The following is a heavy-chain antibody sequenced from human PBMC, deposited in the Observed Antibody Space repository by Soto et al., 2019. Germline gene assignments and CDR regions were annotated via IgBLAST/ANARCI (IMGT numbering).Heavy chain of an antibody. CDR1: GGSISSYY. D-gene: IGHD4-17*01. Sequence: QVQLQESGPGLVKPSETLSLTCTVSGGSISSYYWSWIRQPPGQGLEWIGYIYYSGSTNYNPSLKSRLAMSVDTSKNQSALKLSSVTAADTAVYYCARHPALTTAYDYYYMDVWGKGTTVTV. J-gene: IGHJ6*03. CDR3: ARHPALTTAYDYYYMDV. CDR2: IYYSGST. V-gene: IGHV4-59*08.